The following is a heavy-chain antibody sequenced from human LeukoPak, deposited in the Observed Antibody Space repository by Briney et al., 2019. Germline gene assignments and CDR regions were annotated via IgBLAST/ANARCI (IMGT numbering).Heavy chain of an antibody. V-gene: IGHV1-46*01. Sequence: GASVKVSCKASGYTFTSYYMHWVRQAPGQGLEWMGIINPSGGSTSYAQKFQGRVTMTRDTSTSTAYMELRSLRSDDTAVYYCARDWANDFWSGCSSTDYYGMDVWGQGTTVTVSS. D-gene: IGHD3-3*01. CDR1: GYTFTSYY. J-gene: IGHJ6*02. CDR3: ARDWANDFWSGCSSTDYYGMDV. CDR2: INPSGGST.